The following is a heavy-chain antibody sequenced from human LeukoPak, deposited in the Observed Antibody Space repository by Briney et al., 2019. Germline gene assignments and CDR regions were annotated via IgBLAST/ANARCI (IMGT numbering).Heavy chain of an antibody. CDR2: IFYSGST. D-gene: IGHD5-18*01. CDR1: GVSISGYY. V-gene: IGHV4-59*01. CDR3: ARSLRYSYGYMDY. J-gene: IGHJ4*02. Sequence: PSETLSLTCTVSGVSISGYYWSWIRQPPGKGLEWIGYIFYSGSTNYNPSLRSRVTISVDTSKNQFSLNLTSVTAADTAVYYCARSLRYSYGYMDYWGQGTLVTVSS.